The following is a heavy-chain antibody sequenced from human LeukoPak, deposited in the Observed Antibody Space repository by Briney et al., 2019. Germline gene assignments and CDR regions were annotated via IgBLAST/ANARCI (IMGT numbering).Heavy chain of an antibody. CDR2: IYHSGST. CDR1: GGSISSGGYS. J-gene: IGHJ6*02. V-gene: IGHV4-30-2*01. CDR3: ARSPGDYYYYGMDV. Sequence: SETLSLTCAVSGGSISSGGYSWSWIRQPPGKGLEWIGYIYHSGSTYYNPSLKSRVTISVDRSKNQFSLKLSSVTAADTAVYYCARSPGDYYYYGMDVWGQGTTVTASS.